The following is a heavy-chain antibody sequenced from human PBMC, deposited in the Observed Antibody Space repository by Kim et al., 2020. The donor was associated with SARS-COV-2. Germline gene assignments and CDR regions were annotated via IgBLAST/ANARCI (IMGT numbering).Heavy chain of an antibody. V-gene: IGHV1-2*02. CDR2: INPNSGVT. CDR3: ATDKGITVSGVYLDH. J-gene: IGHJ5*02. D-gene: IGHD6-19*01. CDR1: GFTLTAYY. Sequence: ASVKVSCKASGFTLTAYYIYWVRKAPGQGLEWMGWINPNSGVTKYAQKFQGRVTMTRATSINTAYMELASLTSDDTAIYYCATDKGITVSGVYLDHWGQGTPVTVSS.